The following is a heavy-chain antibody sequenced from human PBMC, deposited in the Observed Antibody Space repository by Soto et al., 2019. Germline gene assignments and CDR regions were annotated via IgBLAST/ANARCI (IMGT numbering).Heavy chain of an antibody. CDR2: IYWDDDK. J-gene: IGHJ4*02. Sequence: QITLNESGPPVVRPTETLTLTCRFSGFSLTTSGVGVGWIRQSPGKAPEWLALIYWDDDKRYSASLKSRLTITKDTCKNQVVLTVSDVDPTDTATYYCAHRVLRTVFGLVTTTAIYFYFWGQGTPVAVSS. CDR1: GFSLTTSGVG. V-gene: IGHV2-5*02. CDR3: AHRVLRTVFGLVTTTAIYFYF. D-gene: IGHD3-3*01.